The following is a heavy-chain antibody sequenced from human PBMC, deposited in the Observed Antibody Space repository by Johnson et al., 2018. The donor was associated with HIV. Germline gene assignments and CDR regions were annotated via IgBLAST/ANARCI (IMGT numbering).Heavy chain of an antibody. V-gene: IGHV3-30*03. J-gene: IGHJ3*02. CDR2: ISYDGTNSAETM. CDR3: ARFGDMATSFHGFDI. Sequence: QVQLVESGGGVVQPGRSLRLSCAASGFTFSSYGMHWVRQAPGKGLEWVAVISYDGTNSAETMYYADSVKDRFTISRDNAKNSLHLQMNSLRAEDTAVYYCARFGDMATSFHGFDIWGQGTMVTVSS. D-gene: IGHD5-24*01. CDR1: GFTFSSYG.